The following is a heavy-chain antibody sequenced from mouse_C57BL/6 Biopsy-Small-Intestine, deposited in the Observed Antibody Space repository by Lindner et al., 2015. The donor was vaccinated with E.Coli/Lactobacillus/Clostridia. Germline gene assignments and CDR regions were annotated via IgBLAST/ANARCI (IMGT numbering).Heavy chain of an antibody. V-gene: IGHV1-9*01. D-gene: IGHD3-2*02. J-gene: IGHJ4*01. CDR1: GYTFTGYW. CDR3: ARKLRLRWDY. CDR2: ILPGSGST. Sequence: VQLQESGADLLKPGASVKLSCKATGYTFTGYWMEWIKQRPGHGLEWIGEILPGSGSTKYSERFKGKATFTADTSSNTAYMQLNSLTTEDSAIYYCARKLRLRWDYWGQGASVTVSS.